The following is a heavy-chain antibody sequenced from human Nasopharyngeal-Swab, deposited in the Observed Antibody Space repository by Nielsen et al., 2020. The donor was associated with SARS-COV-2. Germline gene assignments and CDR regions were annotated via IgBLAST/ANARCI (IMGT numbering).Heavy chain of an antibody. J-gene: IGHJ2*01. CDR3: ARGGGSYSLGYFDL. CDR1: GFTVSSNY. Sequence: GGSLRLSCAASGFTVSSNYMSWVRQAPGKGLEWVSVIYSGGSTYYADSVKGRFTISRDNSKNTLYLQMNSLRAEDTAVYYCARGGGSYSLGYFDLWGRGTLVTVSS. CDR2: IYSGGST. D-gene: IGHD1-26*01. V-gene: IGHV3-53*01.